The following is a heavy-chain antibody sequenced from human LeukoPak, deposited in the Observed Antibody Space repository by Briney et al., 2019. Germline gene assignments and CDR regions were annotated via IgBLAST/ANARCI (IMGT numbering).Heavy chain of an antibody. J-gene: IGHJ4*02. CDR1: GGSISSSSYF. CDR3: ARGMATIYPYDY. V-gene: IGHV4-39*07. CDR2: IYYSGTT. D-gene: IGHD5-24*01. Sequence: PSETLSLTCTVSGGSISSSSYFWGWIRQPPGKGLEWIGSIYYSGTTYYNPSLKSRVTISVDTSKDQFSLKLSSVTVADTAVYYCARGMATIYPYDYWGQGTLVTVSS.